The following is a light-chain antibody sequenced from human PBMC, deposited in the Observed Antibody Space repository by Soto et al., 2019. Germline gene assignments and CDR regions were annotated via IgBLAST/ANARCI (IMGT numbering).Light chain of an antibody. V-gene: IGKV3-11*01. CDR1: QSVSSY. CDR2: DAS. J-gene: IGKJ4*01. Sequence: EIVLTQSPATLSLSPGERATLSCRASQSVSSYLAWYQQKPGQAPRLLIYDASNRATGIPARFSGSGSGTXFTLTISSLEPEDFAVYXCXXRSNWPPENLTFGGGTKVEIK. CDR3: XXRSNWPPENLT.